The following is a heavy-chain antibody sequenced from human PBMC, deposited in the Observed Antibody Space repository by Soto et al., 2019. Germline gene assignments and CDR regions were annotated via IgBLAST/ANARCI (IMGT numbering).Heavy chain of an antibody. CDR2: MNPSVGST. CDR1: GYTFTKYY. CDR3: ARDGIVAGGYYFDH. D-gene: IGHD5-12*01. V-gene: IGHV1-46*01. Sequence: ASVKVSCKASGYTFTKYYMHWVRQAPGQGPEWMGMMNPSVGSTSYAQKFQGRVTMTRDTSTSTAYMDLSSLRSDDTAIYYCARDGIVAGGYYFDHWGQGTLVTLSS. J-gene: IGHJ4*02.